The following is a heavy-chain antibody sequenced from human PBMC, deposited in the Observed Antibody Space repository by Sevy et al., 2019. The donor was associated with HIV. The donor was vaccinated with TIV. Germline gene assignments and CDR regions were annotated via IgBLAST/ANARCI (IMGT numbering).Heavy chain of an antibody. CDR3: TRGRSGTFGWFDP. CDR1: GFTFSSHW. V-gene: IGHV3-74*01. Sequence: GGSLRLSCAASGFTFSSHWMHWVRQAPGKGLVWVSRLNGDGSSASYADFVKGRFTISRDNGKNTVYLQISSLTADDTAVYYCTRGRSGTFGWFDPWGQGTLVTVSS. J-gene: IGHJ5*02. D-gene: IGHD6-19*01. CDR2: LNGDGSSA.